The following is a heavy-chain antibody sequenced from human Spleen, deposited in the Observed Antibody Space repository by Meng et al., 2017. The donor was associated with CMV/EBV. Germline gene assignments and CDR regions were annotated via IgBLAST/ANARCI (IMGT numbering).Heavy chain of an antibody. CDR1: GFSFSNFV. J-gene: IGHJ4*02. V-gene: IGHV3-30*02. CDR2: IRDVADNE. Sequence: GESLKISCAASGFSFSNFVMHWVRQAPGKGLEWVASIRDVADNEYYIDSVKGRFAVSRDNSKNTLYLQMNSLRAEDTAIYYCAKVDSGSWYRGFFDYWGQGTLVTVSS. CDR3: AKVDSGSWYRGFFDY. D-gene: IGHD6-13*01.